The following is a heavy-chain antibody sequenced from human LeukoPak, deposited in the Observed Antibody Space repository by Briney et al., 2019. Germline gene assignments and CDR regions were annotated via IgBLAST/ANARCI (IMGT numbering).Heavy chain of an antibody. CDR3: AKEGGSYSYYYYYGMDV. CDR1: GFTFSSYG. CDR2: ISYDGSNK. V-gene: IGHV3-30*18. J-gene: IGHJ6*02. Sequence: PGGSLRLSCAASGFTFSSYGMHWVRQAPGKGLEWEAVISYDGSNKYYADSVKGRFTISRDNSKNTLYLQMNSLRAEDTAVYYCAKEGGSYSYYYYYGMDVWGQGTTVTVSS. D-gene: IGHD1-26*01.